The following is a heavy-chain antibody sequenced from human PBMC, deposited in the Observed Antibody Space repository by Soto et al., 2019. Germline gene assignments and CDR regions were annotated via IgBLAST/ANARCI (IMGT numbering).Heavy chain of an antibody. CDR3: AHRPQTPRLLNWTPWFDP. Sequence: GSGPTLVNPTQTLTLTCTFSGFSLSTSGVGVGWIRQPPGKALEWLALIYWDDDKRYSPSLKSRLTITKDTSKNQVVLTMTNMDPVDTATYYCAHRPQTPRLLNWTPWFDPWGQGTLVTVSS. D-gene: IGHD3-16*01. CDR1: GFSLSTSGVG. CDR2: IYWDDDK. V-gene: IGHV2-5*02. J-gene: IGHJ5*02.